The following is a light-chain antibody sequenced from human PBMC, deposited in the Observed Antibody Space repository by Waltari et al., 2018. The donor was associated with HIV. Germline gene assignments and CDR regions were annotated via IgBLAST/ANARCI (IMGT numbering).Light chain of an antibody. V-gene: IGLV1-44*01. CDR3: AAWDDSLHGGV. J-gene: IGLJ1*01. Sequence: QSQLPQPPSASGTPGQRVTFSSSGSNSTMRTTAVNWYQHLPGTAPKLLIYSNNQRPSGVPDRFSGSKAGTSASLAITGLQSEDEADYYCAAWDDSLHGGVFGTGTKVTVL. CDR1: NSTMRTTA. CDR2: SNN.